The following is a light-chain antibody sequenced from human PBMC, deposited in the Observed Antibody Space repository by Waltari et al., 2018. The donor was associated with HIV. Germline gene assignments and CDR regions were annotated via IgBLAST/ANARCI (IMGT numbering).Light chain of an antibody. CDR1: QNVLSSSNNKNY. J-gene: IGKJ1*01. CDR2: WAS. Sequence: DIVLSQSPESLAVSLGDRATISCKSSQNVLSSSNNKNYFAWYQHKPGQPPKLLIYWASTRESGVPDRFSGSGSGTDFTLTISSLQAEDVAVYYCQQNYGTSWTFGQVTKVEIK. CDR3: QQNYGTSWT. V-gene: IGKV4-1*01.